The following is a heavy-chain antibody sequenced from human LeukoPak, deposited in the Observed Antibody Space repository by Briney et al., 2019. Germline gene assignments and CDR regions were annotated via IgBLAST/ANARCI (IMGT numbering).Heavy chain of an antibody. CDR2: ISAYNGNT. V-gene: IGHV1-18*01. Sequence: GASAKVSCKASGYTFTSYGISWVRQAPGQGLEWMGWISAYNGNTNYAQKLQGRVTMTTDTSTSTAYMELRSLRSDDTAVYYCARRYSSSWSPYYYYYYGMDVWGQGTTVTVSS. CDR3: ARRYSSSWSPYYYYYYGMDV. J-gene: IGHJ6*02. CDR1: GYTFTSYG. D-gene: IGHD6-13*01.